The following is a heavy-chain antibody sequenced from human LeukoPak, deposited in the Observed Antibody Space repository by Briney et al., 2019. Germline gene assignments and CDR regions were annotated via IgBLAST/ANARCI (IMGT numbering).Heavy chain of an antibody. V-gene: IGHV3-48*01. J-gene: IGHJ4*02. Sequence: PGGSLRLSCAASGFTFSNHNMDWVRQAPGKGLEWISYISGRGEAIFYADSVQGRFTISRDNAKNSIYLQMNGLTAEDTAVYYCARTYGIGSLDYGGQGTLVTVSS. CDR3: ARTYGIGSLDY. CDR1: GFTFSNHN. D-gene: IGHD4-17*01. CDR2: ISGRGEAI.